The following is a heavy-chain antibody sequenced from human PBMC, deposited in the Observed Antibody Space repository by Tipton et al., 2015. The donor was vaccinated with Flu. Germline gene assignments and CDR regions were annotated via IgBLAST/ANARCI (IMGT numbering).Heavy chain of an antibody. D-gene: IGHD4-11*01. V-gene: IGHV4-31*03. CDR3: ARRDFSNYVSDPKNWFDR. J-gene: IGHJ5*02. Sequence: TLSLTCTVSGGSISSGGAYWTWIRQRPGKGLEWIGCIYYSGSTYYNPSLESRVSVSVDTSKNQFSLKVNSVTAADTAVYYCARRDFSNYVSDPKNWFDRWGQGSLVTVSS. CDR2: IYYSGST. CDR1: GGSISSGGAY.